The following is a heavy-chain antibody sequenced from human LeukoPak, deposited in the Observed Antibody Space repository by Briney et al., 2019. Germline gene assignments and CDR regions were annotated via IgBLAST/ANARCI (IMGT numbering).Heavy chain of an antibody. V-gene: IGHV3-21*01. D-gene: IGHD2-2*01. Sequence: GGSLRLSCAASGFTFSSYSMNWVRQAPGKGLEWVSSISSSSSYIYYADSVKGRFTISRDNAKNSLYLQMNSLRAEDTAVYYCARGLQLPYYYYYYMDVWGKGTTVTVSS. CDR2: ISSSSSYI. J-gene: IGHJ6*03. CDR1: GFTFSSYS. CDR3: ARGLQLPYYYYYYMDV.